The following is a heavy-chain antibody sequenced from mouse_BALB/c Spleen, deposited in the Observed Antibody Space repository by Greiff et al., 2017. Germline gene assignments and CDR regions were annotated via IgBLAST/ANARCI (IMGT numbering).Heavy chain of an antibody. J-gene: IGHJ2*01. V-gene: IGHV1-69*01. CDR2: IDTSDSYT. CDR1: GYTFTDYW. Sequence: QVQLQQSGAELVMPGASVKMSCKASGYTFTDYWMHWVKQRPGQGLEWIGAIDTSDSYTSYNQKFKGKATLTVEESSSTAYMQLSSLTSEDSAVYYCARLRRGYYFDYWGQGTTLTVSS. CDR3: ARLRRGYYFDY. D-gene: IGHD2-12*01.